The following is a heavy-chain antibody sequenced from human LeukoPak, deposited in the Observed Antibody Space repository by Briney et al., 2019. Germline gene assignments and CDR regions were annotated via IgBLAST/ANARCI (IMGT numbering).Heavy chain of an antibody. V-gene: IGHV1-18*01. J-gene: IGHJ4*02. CDR1: GYTFTSYG. Sequence: ASVKVSCKASGYTFTSYGISWVRQAPGQGLEWMGWISAYNGNTNYAQKLQGRVTMTTDTSTSTAYMELRSLRSDDTAVYYCAREGPGYCSSTSCSPLDYWGQGTLVTVSS. CDR2: ISAYNGNT. D-gene: IGHD2-2*01. CDR3: AREGPGYCSSTSCSPLDY.